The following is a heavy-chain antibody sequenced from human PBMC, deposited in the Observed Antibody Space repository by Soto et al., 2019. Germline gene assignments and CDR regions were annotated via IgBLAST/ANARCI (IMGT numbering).Heavy chain of an antibody. Sequence: GGSLRLSCAASGFTFSSYAMTWVRQAPGKGLEWVSSISGSSFSTYYAGSVKGRFTISRDNSKNTLFLQMNSLRAEDTAVYYCAKDAMITSGGVIGYFDDWGQGTLVTVSS. D-gene: IGHD3-16*02. CDR3: AKDAMITSGGVIGYFDD. CDR2: ISGSSFST. J-gene: IGHJ4*02. V-gene: IGHV3-23*01. CDR1: GFTFSSYA.